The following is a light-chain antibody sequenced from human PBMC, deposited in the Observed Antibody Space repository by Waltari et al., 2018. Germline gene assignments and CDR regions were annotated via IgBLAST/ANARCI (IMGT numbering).Light chain of an antibody. CDR1: IYSIGAGYD. V-gene: IGLV1-40*01. CDR2: ADC. J-gene: IGLJ2*01. CDR3: QSYDASLGASL. Sequence: QSVLTQPPSVSGAPGQRVTISCTGSIYSIGAGYDVQWYQQFPGTVPRHLICADCNRPSGVPDRFSGSVSGTTASLAITGLQADDEADYYCQSYDASLGASLFGGGTKVTVL.